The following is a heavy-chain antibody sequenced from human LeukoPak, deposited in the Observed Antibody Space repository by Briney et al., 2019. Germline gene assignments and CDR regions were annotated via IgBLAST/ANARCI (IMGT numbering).Heavy chain of an antibody. D-gene: IGHD2-15*01. CDR1: GGTFSSYA. Sequence: SVKVSCKASGGTFSSYAISWVRQAPGQGLEWMGGIIPIFGTANYAQKLQGRVTITADESTSTAYMELSSLRSEDTAVYYCARDRGCSGGSCYSGWFDPWGQGTLVTVSS. CDR2: IIPIFGTA. CDR3: ARDRGCSGGSCYSGWFDP. V-gene: IGHV1-69*13. J-gene: IGHJ5*02.